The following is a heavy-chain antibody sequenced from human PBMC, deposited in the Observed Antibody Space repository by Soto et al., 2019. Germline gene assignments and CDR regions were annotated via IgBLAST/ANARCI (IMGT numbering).Heavy chain of an antibody. J-gene: IGHJ4*02. Sequence: QVHLVQSGGEVKKPGASVKVSCKTSGYTFVSYGINWVRQAPGQGLEWMGWISGFNGNANYAAQYQGRVTMTTDTSTSTVYMELRSLRSDDTAVYYCARDTDVGLLAAGYWGQGTLVTVSS. CDR2: ISGFNGNA. CDR3: ARDTDVGLLAAGY. CDR1: GYTFVSYG. V-gene: IGHV1-18*04. D-gene: IGHD6-13*01.